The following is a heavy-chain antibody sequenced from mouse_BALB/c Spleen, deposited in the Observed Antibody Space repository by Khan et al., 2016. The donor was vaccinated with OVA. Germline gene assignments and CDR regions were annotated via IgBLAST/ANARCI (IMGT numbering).Heavy chain of an antibody. V-gene: IGHV1S81*02. CDR2: INPSNGGT. CDR1: GYTFNSYY. J-gene: IGHJ3*01. CDR3: TRGGYGGFAY. D-gene: IGHD1-2*01. Sequence: QVRLQQSGAELVKPGASVKLSCKASGYTFNSYYIYWMKQRPGQGLEWIGEINPSNGGTNFNEKFKSKATLTVDKSSSTAYMQVSSLTAEDSAVYYCTRGGYGGFAYWGQGTLVTVSA.